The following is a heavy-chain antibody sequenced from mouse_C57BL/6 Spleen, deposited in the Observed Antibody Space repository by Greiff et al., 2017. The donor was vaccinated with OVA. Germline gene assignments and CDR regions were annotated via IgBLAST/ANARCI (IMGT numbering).Heavy chain of an antibody. J-gene: IGHJ3*01. CDR3: TRRFAD. Sequence: VQLQQSGAELVRPGASVTLSCKASGSTFTDSEMHWVEQTPVQGLAGMGDIEPETGGTAYNQKFKCKDRLTADKSSSTAYMELRSLTSEYSAGYYCTRRFADWGQGTLVTVSA. CDR1: GSTFTDSE. V-gene: IGHV1-15*01. CDR2: IEPETGGT.